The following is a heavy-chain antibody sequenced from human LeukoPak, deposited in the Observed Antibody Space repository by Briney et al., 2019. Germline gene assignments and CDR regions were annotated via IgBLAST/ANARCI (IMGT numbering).Heavy chain of an antibody. V-gene: IGHV1-2*02. CDR1: GYTFTGYY. D-gene: IGHD1-26*01. CDR2: INPNSGGT. J-gene: IGHJ4*02. Sequence: ASVKVSCKASGYTFTGYYMHWVRQAPGQGLEWMGWINPNSGGTNYGQKFQGRVTMTRDTSISTAYMELSSVRSDGTAVYYCARGGLGTTSYWGQGTLVTVSS. CDR3: ARGGLGTTSY.